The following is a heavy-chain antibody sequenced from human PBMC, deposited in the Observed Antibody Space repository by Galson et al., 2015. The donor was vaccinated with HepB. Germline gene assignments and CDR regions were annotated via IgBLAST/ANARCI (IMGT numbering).Heavy chain of an antibody. CDR3: ARELYDILTGYYPYYYYYYGMDV. Sequence: SLRLSCAASGFTFSSYSMNWVRQAPGKGLEWVSSISSSSSYIYYADSVKGRFTISRDNAKNSLYLQMNSLRAEDTAVYYCARELYDILTGYYPYYYYYYGMDVWGQGTTVTVSS. D-gene: IGHD3-9*01. CDR2: ISSSSSYI. V-gene: IGHV3-21*01. J-gene: IGHJ6*02. CDR1: GFTFSSYS.